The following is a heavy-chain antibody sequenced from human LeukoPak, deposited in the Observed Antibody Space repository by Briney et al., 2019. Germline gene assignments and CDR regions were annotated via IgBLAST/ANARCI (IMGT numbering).Heavy chain of an antibody. V-gene: IGHV4-34*01. Sequence: SETLSFTCAVCGGSFSGYYWSWIRQPPGKGLEWIGEINHSGSTNYNPSLKSRVTISVDTSKNQFSLKLSSVTAADTAVYYCARGVGSGWYPAYYYYGMDVWGQGTTVTVSS. J-gene: IGHJ6*02. D-gene: IGHD6-19*01. CDR1: GGSFSGYY. CDR2: INHSGST. CDR3: ARGVGSGWYPAYYYYGMDV.